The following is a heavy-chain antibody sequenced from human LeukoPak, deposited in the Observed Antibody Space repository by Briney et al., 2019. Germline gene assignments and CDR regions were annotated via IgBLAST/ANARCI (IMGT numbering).Heavy chain of an antibody. Sequence: SETLSLTCSVPAGSINSHYWSWLRQAPGKGLEWIGYMYDNLMTKDNPALKSRLTLSADTSKSQFSLRLSAVTAADTATYYCATIKRGSIFGYFDFWGQGTLVTVSS. V-gene: IGHV4-59*11. J-gene: IGHJ4*02. D-gene: IGHD5-18*01. CDR3: ATIKRGSIFGYFDF. CDR1: AGSINSHY. CDR2: MYDNLMT.